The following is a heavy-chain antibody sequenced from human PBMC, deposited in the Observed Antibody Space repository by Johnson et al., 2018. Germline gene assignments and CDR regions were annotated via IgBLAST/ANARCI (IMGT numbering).Heavy chain of an antibody. CDR2: IKEDATEK. D-gene: IGHD1-26*01. Sequence: VQLVQSGGGSVQPGGSLRLACSTSGFTFSNYYMSWVRQAPGTGLEWVANIKEDATEKNYVDSVKGRFTISRDNAKKSFYLQMSSLRVEDTAVYYCVVGMMDFEHWGQGSLVTVSS. CDR1: GFTFSNYY. CDR3: VVGMMDFEH. J-gene: IGHJ1*01. V-gene: IGHV3-7*01.